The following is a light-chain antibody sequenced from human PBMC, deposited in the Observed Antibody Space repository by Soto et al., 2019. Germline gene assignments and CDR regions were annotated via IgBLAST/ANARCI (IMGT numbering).Light chain of an antibody. V-gene: IGLV2-23*02. CDR3: CSYAGSSTFEV. J-gene: IGLJ1*01. CDR2: EVS. Sequence: QSALTQPASVSGSPGQSITISCTGTSSDVGIYNLVSWYQQHPGKAPKLMIYEVSKRPSGVSNRFSGSKSGNTASLTISGLQAEDEADYYCCSYAGSSTFEVFGTGTKVTVL. CDR1: SSDVGIYNL.